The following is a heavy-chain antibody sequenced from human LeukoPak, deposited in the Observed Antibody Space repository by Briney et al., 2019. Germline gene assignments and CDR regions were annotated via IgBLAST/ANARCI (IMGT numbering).Heavy chain of an antibody. J-gene: IGHJ1*01. D-gene: IGHD3-22*01. V-gene: IGHV3-23*01. CDR2: ISGSGGST. Sequence: SGGSLRLSCAASGFTFSSYAMSWVRQAPGKGLEWISAISGSGGSTYYADSVKGRFTISRDNSKNTLYLQMNSLGAEDTAVYYCAKGGTYYYDSSGYGSSEYFQHWGQGTLVTVSS. CDR3: AKGGTYYYDSSGYGSSEYFQH. CDR1: GFTFSSYA.